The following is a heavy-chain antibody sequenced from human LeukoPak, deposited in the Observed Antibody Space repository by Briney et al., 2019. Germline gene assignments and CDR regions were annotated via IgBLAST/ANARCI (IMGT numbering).Heavy chain of an antibody. J-gene: IGHJ5*02. CDR2: INHSGST. CDR1: GGSFSGYY. Sequence: SETLSLTCAVYGGSFSGYYWSWIRQPPGKGLEWIGEINHSGSTNYNPSLKSRVTISVDTSKNQFSLKLSSVTAADTAVYYCASHCSGGSCYPRREPWFDPWCQGTLVTVSP. CDR3: ASHCSGGSCYPRREPWFDP. D-gene: IGHD2-15*01. V-gene: IGHV4-34*01.